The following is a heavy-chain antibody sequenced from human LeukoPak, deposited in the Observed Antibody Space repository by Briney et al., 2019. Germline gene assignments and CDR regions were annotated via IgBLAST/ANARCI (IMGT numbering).Heavy chain of an antibody. CDR3: ARDGAYCVGDCYPSDAFDI. CDR2: NDYSGST. Sequence: SETLSLTCTVSGVSIASYYWSWIRQPPGKGLEWIAYNDYSGSTNYNPSLKSRVIMSVDTSKNQFSLKLSSVTAADTAVYYCARDGAYCVGDCYPSDAFDIWGQGTMVTVSS. CDR1: GVSIASYY. V-gene: IGHV4-59*12. D-gene: IGHD2-21*01. J-gene: IGHJ3*02.